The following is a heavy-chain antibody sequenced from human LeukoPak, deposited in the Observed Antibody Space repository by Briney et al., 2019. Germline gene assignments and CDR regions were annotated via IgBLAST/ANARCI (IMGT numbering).Heavy chain of an antibody. CDR1: GVSINSGDYY. CDR3: ARVANQRYYDYVWGSYRYIEPFDY. D-gene: IGHD3-16*02. CDR2: IYYSGST. Sequence: SETLSLTCIVSGVSINSGDYYWSWVRQLPGKGLELIGFIYYSGSTYYNPSLKSRVTISVDTSKKQVSLKLRSVTAADTAVYFCARVANQRYYDYVWGSYRYIEPFDYWGQGTLVTVSS. V-gene: IGHV4-30-4*08. J-gene: IGHJ4*02.